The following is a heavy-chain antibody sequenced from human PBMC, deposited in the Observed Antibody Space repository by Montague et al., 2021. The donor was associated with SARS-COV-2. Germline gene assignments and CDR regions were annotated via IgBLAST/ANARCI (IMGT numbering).Heavy chain of an antibody. Sequence: SLRLSCAASGFTFRSYGMHWVRQPPGKGLEWVATISHDGGSEHSADSVKGRFTISRDNSKSTVYLQMNGLRGEDTAVYYCAEDWSAASAGACYYFEDWGQGTLVTVSS. D-gene: IGHD6-13*01. J-gene: IGHJ4*02. V-gene: IGHV3-30*18. CDR1: GFTFRSYG. CDR3: AEDWSAASAGACYYFED. CDR2: ISHDGGSE.